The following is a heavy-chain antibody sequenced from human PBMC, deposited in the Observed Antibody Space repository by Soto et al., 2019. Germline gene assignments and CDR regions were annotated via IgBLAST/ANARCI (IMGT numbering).Heavy chain of an antibody. Sequence: SGPTLVNPTQTLTLTCTFSGFSLSTSGMGVSWIRQPPGKALEWLALIDCDDDKYYSTSLKTRLTISKDTSKNQVVLTMTNMDPVDTATYYCARTFYGSGRFWVMDVWGQGTTVPVSS. CDR1: GFSLSTSGMG. J-gene: IGHJ6*02. D-gene: IGHD3-10*01. V-gene: IGHV2-70*01. CDR3: ARTFYGSGRFWVMDV. CDR2: IDCDDDK.